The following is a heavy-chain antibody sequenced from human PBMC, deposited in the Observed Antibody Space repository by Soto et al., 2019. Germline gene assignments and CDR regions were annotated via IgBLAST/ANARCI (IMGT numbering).Heavy chain of an antibody. Sequence: QVQLVQSGAEVKKPGSSVKVSCKASGGTFSSYAISWVRQAPGQGLEWMGGIIPIFGTANYAQKFQGRVTITADESTSTAYMELSSLRSEDTAVYYCARCYDDSSGYMSPYYYYYGMDVWGQGTTVTVSS. V-gene: IGHV1-69*01. CDR3: ARCYDDSSGYMSPYYYYYGMDV. CDR2: IIPIFGTA. J-gene: IGHJ6*02. D-gene: IGHD3-22*01. CDR1: GGTFSSYA.